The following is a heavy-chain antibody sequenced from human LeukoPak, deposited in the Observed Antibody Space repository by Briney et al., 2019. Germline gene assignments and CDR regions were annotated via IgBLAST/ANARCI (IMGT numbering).Heavy chain of an antibody. J-gene: IGHJ6*03. Sequence: GGSLRLSCAASGFTFSSYWMSWVRQAPGKGLEWVSGISGNGGTTYYADSVKGRFTISRDNSKNTLYLQMNSLRAEDTAVYYCARDAPSSSLYYYYYYMDVWGKGTTVTVSS. CDR2: ISGNGGTT. CDR3: ARDAPSSSLYYYYYYMDV. CDR1: GFTFSSYW. V-gene: IGHV3-23*01. D-gene: IGHD6-13*01.